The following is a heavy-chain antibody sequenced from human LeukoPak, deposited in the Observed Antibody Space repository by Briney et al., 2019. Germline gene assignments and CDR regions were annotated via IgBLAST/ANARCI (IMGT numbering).Heavy chain of an antibody. CDR1: GGSISSYY. D-gene: IGHD2-2*01. CDR2: IYTSGST. V-gene: IGHV4-4*07. Sequence: PSETLSLTCTVSGGSISSYYWSWIRQPAGKGLEWIGRIYTSGSTNYNPSLKSRVTMSVDTSKNQFSLKLSSVTAADTAVYYCARGGDIVVVPAATSRLSWFDPWGQGTLVTVS. J-gene: IGHJ5*02. CDR3: ARGGDIVVVPAATSRLSWFDP.